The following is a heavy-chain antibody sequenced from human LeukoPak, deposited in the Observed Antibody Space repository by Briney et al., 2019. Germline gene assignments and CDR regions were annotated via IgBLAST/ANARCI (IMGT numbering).Heavy chain of an antibody. CDR2: INTDGSTT. CDR1: GFTFSSYW. J-gene: IGHJ6*02. D-gene: IGHD3-22*01. CDR3: ARGYYDSSGYRAGMDV. V-gene: IGHV3-74*01. Sequence: PGGSLRLSCAASGFTFSSYWMHWVRQAPGKGLVGVSRINTDGSTTSYADSVKGRFTISRDNAKNTLYLQMNSLRAEDTAVYYCARGYYDSSGYRAGMDVWGQGTTVTVSS.